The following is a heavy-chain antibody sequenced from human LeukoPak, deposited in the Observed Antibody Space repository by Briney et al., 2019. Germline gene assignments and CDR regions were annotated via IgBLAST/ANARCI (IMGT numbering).Heavy chain of an antibody. CDR2: IYYSGST. CDR1: GGSISSSSYY. CDR3: ARQDIVVVPAAPINWFDP. J-gene: IGHJ5*02. Sequence: PSETLSLTCTVSGGSISSSSYYWGWIRQPPGKGLEWIGSIYYSGSTYYNPSLKSRVTISVDTSTNQFSLKLSSVTAADTAVYYCARQDIVVVPAAPINWFDPWGQGTLVTVSS. D-gene: IGHD2-2*01. V-gene: IGHV4-39*01.